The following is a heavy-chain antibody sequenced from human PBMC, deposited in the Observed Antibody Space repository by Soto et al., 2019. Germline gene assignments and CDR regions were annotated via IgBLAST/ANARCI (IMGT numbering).Heavy chain of an antibody. D-gene: IGHD1-26*01. Sequence: GSLSRSCAASGFTFSNCAMSWVRQAPGKGLEWVSIISGGSGSGTYYADSVKGRFSISRDNSKNTEYLQMSSLRADDTAVYYCVKAVGPTAPSSRIFDYWGLGTLVTVSS. CDR3: VKAVGPTAPSSRIFDY. CDR1: GFTFSNCA. V-gene: IGHV3-23*01. J-gene: IGHJ4*02. CDR2: ISGGSGSGT.